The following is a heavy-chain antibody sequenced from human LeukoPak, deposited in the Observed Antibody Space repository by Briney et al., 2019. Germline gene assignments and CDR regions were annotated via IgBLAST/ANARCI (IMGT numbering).Heavy chain of an antibody. J-gene: IGHJ4*02. CDR3: AKDIGAVAGGGVDY. D-gene: IGHD6-19*01. Sequence: GRSLRLSCAASGFTFDDYAMHWVRQAPGKDLEWVSGISWNSGSIGYADSVKGRFTISRDNAKNSLYLQMNSLRAEDMALYYCAKDIGAVAGGGVDYWGQGTLVTVSS. CDR2: ISWNSGSI. V-gene: IGHV3-9*03. CDR1: GFTFDDYA.